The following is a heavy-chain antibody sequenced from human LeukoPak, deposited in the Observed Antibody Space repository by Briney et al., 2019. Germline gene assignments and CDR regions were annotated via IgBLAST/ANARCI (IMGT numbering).Heavy chain of an antibody. CDR2: ISYSGST. CDR1: GXSISSYY. V-gene: IGHV4-59*01. Sequence: SETLSLTCTVSGXSISSYYWSWIRQPPGKGLEWIGYISYSGSTNFNPSLKSRVTISVDTSKNQFSLKLSSVTAADTAVYYCAREGTAGTDLNWFDPWGQGTLVTVSS. J-gene: IGHJ5*02. D-gene: IGHD1-1*01. CDR3: AREGTAGTDLNWFDP.